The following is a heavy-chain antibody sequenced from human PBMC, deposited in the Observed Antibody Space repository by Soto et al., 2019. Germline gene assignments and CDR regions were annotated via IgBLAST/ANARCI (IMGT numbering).Heavy chain of an antibody. D-gene: IGHD2-2*01. V-gene: IGHV3-74*01. CDR1: GFTFTNYW. CDR2: INSDGSST. CDR3: ARNQYLPDDVFDV. Sequence: PGGSLRLSCAASGFTFTNYWMQWVRQAPGKGLVWVSRINSDGSSTSHADSVKGRFTISRDNAKNTLYLQMSSLRAEDTAVYYCARNQYLPDDVFDVWGRGTVVTVS. J-gene: IGHJ3*01.